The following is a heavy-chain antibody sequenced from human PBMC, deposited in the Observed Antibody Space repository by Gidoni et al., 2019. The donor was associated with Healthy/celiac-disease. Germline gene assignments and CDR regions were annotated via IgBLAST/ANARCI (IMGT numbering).Heavy chain of an antibody. D-gene: IGHD2-15*01. V-gene: IGHV5-51*03. J-gene: IGHJ4*02. CDR2: IYPGASDT. CDR3: ARPAGCSGGSCYSV. Sequence: EVQRVQSGAAVKTPGESLTNSCKGSGYSFTSYWIGWLRQMPGKGLEWMVIIYPGASDTRYSPSFQGQVTISADKSISTAYLQWSSLKASDTAMYYCARPAGCSGGSCYSVWGQGSLVTVSS. CDR1: GYSFTSYW.